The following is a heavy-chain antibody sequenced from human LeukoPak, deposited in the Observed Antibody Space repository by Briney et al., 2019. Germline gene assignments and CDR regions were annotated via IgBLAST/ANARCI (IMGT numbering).Heavy chain of an antibody. Sequence: GASVKVSCKVSGYTLTELSMHWVRQAPGKGLEWMGGFDPEDGETIYAQKFQGRVTMTEDTSTDTAYMELSSLRSEDTAVYYCATAVFVLRFLEWSALFDYWGQGTLVTVSS. CDR2: FDPEDGET. V-gene: IGHV1-24*01. D-gene: IGHD3-3*01. J-gene: IGHJ4*02. CDR1: GYTLTELS. CDR3: ATAVFVLRFLEWSALFDY.